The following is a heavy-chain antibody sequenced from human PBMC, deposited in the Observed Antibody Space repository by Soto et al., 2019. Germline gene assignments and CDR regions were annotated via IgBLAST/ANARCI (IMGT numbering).Heavy chain of an antibody. CDR2: ISSSGSTI. J-gene: IGHJ6*04. CDR1: GFTFSSYE. D-gene: IGHD1-7*01. CDR3: ARDQPVYNWNYGQLYYYGMDV. V-gene: IGHV3-48*03. Sequence: PGGSLRLSCAASGFTFSSYEMNWVRQAPGKGLEWVSYISSSGSTIYYADSVKGRFTISRDNAKNSLYLQMNSLRAEDTAVYYCARDQPVYNWNYGQLYYYGMDVWGKGTKVT.